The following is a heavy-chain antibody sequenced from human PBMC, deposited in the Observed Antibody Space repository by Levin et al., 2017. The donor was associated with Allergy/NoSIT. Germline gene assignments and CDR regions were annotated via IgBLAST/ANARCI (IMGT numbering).Heavy chain of an antibody. D-gene: IGHD2-15*01. CDR3: AKGFGGGYCSGGSCYPFDS. CDR2: ISYDGSNK. V-gene: IGHV3-30*18. Sequence: LSLTCAASGFTFSSYGMHWVRQAPGKGLEWVAVISYDGSNKYYADSVKGRFTISRDNSKNTLYLQMNSLRAEDTAVYYGAKGFGGGYCSGGSCYPFDSWGQGTLVTVSS. CDR1: GFTFSSYG. J-gene: IGHJ4*02.